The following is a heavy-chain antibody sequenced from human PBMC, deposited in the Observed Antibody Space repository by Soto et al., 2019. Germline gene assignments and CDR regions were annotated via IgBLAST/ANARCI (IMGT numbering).Heavy chain of an antibody. V-gene: IGHV1-69*13. D-gene: IGHD3-3*01. J-gene: IGHJ3*02. CDR1: GGTFSSYA. CDR2: IIPIFGTA. Sequence: ASVKVSCKASGGTFSSYAISWVRQAPGQGLEWMGEIIPIFGTANYAQKFQGRVTITADESTSTAYMELSSLRSEDTAVYYCARTSDDFWSGRPTPHDAFDIWGQGTMVTVSS. CDR3: ARTSDDFWSGRPTPHDAFDI.